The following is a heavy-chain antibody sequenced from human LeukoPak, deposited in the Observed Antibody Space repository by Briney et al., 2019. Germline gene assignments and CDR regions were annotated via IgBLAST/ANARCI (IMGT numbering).Heavy chain of an antibody. D-gene: IGHD5-24*01. CDR1: GFTFSSYA. CDR2: ISYDGSNK. CDR3: AKGPKLGDGFHCDS. V-gene: IGHV3-30-3*01. J-gene: IGHJ4*02. Sequence: TGGSLRLSCAASGFTFSSYAMHWVRQAPGKGLEWVAVISYDGSNKYYADSVKGRFTISRDNSKNTLYLQMNSLRAEDTAVYYCAKGPKLGDGFHCDSWGQGTLVTVSS.